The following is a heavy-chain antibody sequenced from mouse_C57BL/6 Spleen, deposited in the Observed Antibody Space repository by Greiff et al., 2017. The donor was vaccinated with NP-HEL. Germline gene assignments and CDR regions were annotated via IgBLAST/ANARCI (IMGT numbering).Heavy chain of an antibody. J-gene: IGHJ3*01. CDR1: GFNIKDDY. Sequence: EVQLQESGAELVRPGASVKLSCTASGFNIKDDYMHWVKQRPEQGLEWIGWIDPENGDTEYASKFQGKATITADTSSNTAYLQLSSLTSEDTAVYYCTPFTTPEAYWGQGTLVTVSA. D-gene: IGHD1-1*01. CDR2: IDPENGDT. V-gene: IGHV14-4*01. CDR3: TPFTTPEAY.